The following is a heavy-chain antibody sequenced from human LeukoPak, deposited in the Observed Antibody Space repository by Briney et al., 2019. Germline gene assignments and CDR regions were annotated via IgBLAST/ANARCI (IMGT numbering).Heavy chain of an antibody. D-gene: IGHD5-18*01. CDR1: GYSISSGYY. CDR2: IYHSGST. CDR3: ARGAAMATFDY. J-gene: IGHJ4*02. V-gene: IGHV4-38-2*02. Sequence: SETLSLTCTVSGYSISSGYYWGWIRQPPGKGLEWIGSIYHSGSTYYNPSLKSRATISVDTSKNQFSLKLSSVTAADTAVYYCARGAAMATFDYWGQGTLVTVSS.